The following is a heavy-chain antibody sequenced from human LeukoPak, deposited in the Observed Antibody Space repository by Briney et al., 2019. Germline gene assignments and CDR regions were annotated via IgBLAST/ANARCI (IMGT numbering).Heavy chain of an antibody. CDR2: IYENGGTT. D-gene: IGHD2-15*01. Sequence: PGGSLRLSCVGSGFTFRSRAMSWVRQAPEKGLEFVSGIYENGGTTYYADSVKGRFPISRDNSKNTLYLQMDSLRGEDTAVYYCAKGARVVVVAATDENWFDPWGQGTLVTVSS. J-gene: IGHJ5*02. V-gene: IGHV3-23*01. CDR1: GFTFRSRA. CDR3: AKGARVVVVAATDENWFDP.